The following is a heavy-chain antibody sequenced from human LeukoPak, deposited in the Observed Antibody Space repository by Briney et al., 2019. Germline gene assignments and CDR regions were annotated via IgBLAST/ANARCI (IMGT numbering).Heavy chain of an antibody. V-gene: IGHV4-59*01. D-gene: IGHD6-13*01. J-gene: IGHJ4*02. CDR3: ARVAHSSSWPIDY. Sequence: SETLSLTCTVSGGSISSYYWSWIRQPPGKGLEWIGYIYYSGSTNYNPSLKSRVTISVDTSKNQFSLKLSSVTAADTAVYYCARVAHSSSWPIDYWGQGTLVTVSS. CDR2: IYYSGST. CDR1: GGSISSYY.